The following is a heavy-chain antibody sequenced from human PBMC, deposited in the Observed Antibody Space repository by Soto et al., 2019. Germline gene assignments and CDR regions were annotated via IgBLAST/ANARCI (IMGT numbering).Heavy chain of an antibody. V-gene: IGHV4-30-4*01. CDR2: IYYSGST. CDR1: CGSISSYY. D-gene: IGHD5-18*01. CDR3: ARDRRVTTAPYYFDY. J-gene: IGHJ4*02. Sequence: SETLSLTCTVSCGSISSYYWSWIRQPPGKGLEWIGYIYYSGSTYYNPSLKSRVTISVDTSKNQFSLKLSSVTAADTAVYYCARDRRVTTAPYYFDYWGQGTLVTVSS.